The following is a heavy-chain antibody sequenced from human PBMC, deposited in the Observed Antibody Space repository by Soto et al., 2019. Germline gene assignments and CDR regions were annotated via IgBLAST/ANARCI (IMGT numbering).Heavy chain of an antibody. V-gene: IGHV3-33*01. D-gene: IGHD2-2*01. CDR2: IWYDGSNK. Sequence: GGSLRLSCAASGFTFSSYGMHWVRQAPGKGLEWVAVIWYDGSNKYYADSVKGRFTISRDNSKNTLYLQMNSLRAEDTAVYYCARDLIGEGDIVVVPAAMPDYWGQGTLVTVSS. CDR1: GFTFSSYG. CDR3: ARDLIGEGDIVVVPAAMPDY. J-gene: IGHJ4*02.